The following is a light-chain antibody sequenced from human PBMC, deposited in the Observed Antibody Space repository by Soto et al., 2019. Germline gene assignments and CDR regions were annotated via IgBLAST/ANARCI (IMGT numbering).Light chain of an antibody. V-gene: IGKV3-11*01. CDR2: DAS. CDR1: QSVSSY. J-gene: IGKJ4*01. CDR3: QQRSNWPLT. Sequence: EIVLTQSPATLSLSPGERATLSCRASQSVSSYLAWYQQKPGQAPRLLLYDASNRATGIPPTFSGSGSGTDFTLTISSLEPEDFAVYYCQQRSNWPLTFGGGTKVEIK.